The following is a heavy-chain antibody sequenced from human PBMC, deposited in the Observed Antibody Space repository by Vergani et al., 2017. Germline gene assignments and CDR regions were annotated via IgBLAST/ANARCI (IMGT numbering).Heavy chain of an antibody. D-gene: IGHD2-2*01. V-gene: IGHV3-30*01. CDR3: ARVIAGRRYCSSTSCRGDAFDI. CDR1: GFTFSSYD. J-gene: IGHJ3*02. CDR2: ISYDGSNK. Sequence: QVQLVESGGGVVQPGRSLRLSCAASGFTFSSYDMHWVRQAPGQGLEWVAVISYDGSNKYYADSVKGRFTISRDNSKNTLYLQMNSPRAEDSAVYYCARVIAGRRYCSSTSCRGDAFDIWGQGTMVTVSS.